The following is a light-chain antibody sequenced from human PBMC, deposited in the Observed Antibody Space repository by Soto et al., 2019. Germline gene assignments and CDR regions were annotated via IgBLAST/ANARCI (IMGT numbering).Light chain of an antibody. Sequence: QSALTQPAAVSGSPGQSITISCTGTSNDIGAYNYVSWYQQYPGKVPTLLIYEVTFRPSGVSNRFSGSKSGNTASLTISGLQTEGEADYYCGSYASATLIFGGGTKLTVL. J-gene: IGLJ2*01. CDR2: EVT. V-gene: IGLV2-14*01. CDR3: GSYASATLI. CDR1: SNDIGAYNY.